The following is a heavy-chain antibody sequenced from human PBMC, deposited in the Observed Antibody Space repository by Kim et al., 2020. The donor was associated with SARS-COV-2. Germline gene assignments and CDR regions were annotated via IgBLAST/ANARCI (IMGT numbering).Heavy chain of an antibody. CDR2: ISYSGSA. CDR1: GGSISSRTYY. V-gene: IGHV4-39*01. D-gene: IGHD3-3*01. CDR3: TRSHGVY. Sequence: SETLSLTCIVSGGSISSRTYYWGSVRQPPGKGLEWIGMISYSGSAPYNPSLKGRVSISLDTSKNQFSLRLYPVTAADTAVYYCTRSHGVYWGQGTLVTVSS. J-gene: IGHJ4*02.